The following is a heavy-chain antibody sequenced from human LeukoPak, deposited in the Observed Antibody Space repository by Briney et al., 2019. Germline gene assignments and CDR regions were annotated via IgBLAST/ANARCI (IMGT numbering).Heavy chain of an antibody. CDR1: GGTFSSYA. Sequence: ASVKVSCKASGGTFSSYAISWVRQAPGQGLEWMGWINTNTGNPTYAQGFTGRFVFSLDTSVSTAYLQISSLKAEDTAVYYCARDSSGSYHETFDYWGQGTLVTVSS. CDR3: ARDSSGSYHETFDY. V-gene: IGHV7-4-1*02. CDR2: INTNTGNP. D-gene: IGHD1-26*01. J-gene: IGHJ4*02.